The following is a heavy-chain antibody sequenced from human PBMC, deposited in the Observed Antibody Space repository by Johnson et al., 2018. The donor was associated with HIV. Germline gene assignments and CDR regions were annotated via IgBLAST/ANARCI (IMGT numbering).Heavy chain of an antibody. J-gene: IGHJ3*02. V-gene: IGHV3-20*04. CDR1: GFTFNDYG. Sequence: VQLMESGGGFVQSGWSLRLSCAASGFTFNDYGMSWVRQAPGKGLEWVSGINWNGGSTGYADSVKGRFTISRDNSKKTLNLQMNSLRAEDTAVYYCASPNDSSGYVLGADAFDIWGQGTMVTVSS. D-gene: IGHD3-22*01. CDR2: INWNGGST. CDR3: ASPNDSSGYVLGADAFDI.